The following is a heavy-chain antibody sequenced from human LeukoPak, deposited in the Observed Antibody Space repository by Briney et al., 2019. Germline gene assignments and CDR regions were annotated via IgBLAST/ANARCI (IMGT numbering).Heavy chain of an antibody. Sequence: SETLSLTCTVSGGSISSYYWSWIRQPPGKGLECIGYISYSGSTNYNPSLKSRVAISVDTSKKQFSLILSSVTAADTAVYYCARISNWFDPWGQGTLVTVSS. CDR1: GGSISSYY. CDR2: ISYSGST. CDR3: ARISNWFDP. V-gene: IGHV4-59*01. J-gene: IGHJ5*02.